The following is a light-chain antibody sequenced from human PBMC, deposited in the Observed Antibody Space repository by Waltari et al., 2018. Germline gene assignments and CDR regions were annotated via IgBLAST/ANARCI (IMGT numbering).Light chain of an antibody. CDR1: RALIVRPYN. CDR2: YNSASDK. CDR3: MIWYSAAWV. Sequence: AVVPHPSSFNASPGALARHTSTLPRALIVRPYNIYWFQQQPGSPPRYLLRYNSASDKQQGFGVPSRFSGSKDVAANSGILLISGLQSEDEADYYCMIWYSAAWVFGGGTKLNVL. V-gene: IGLV5-45*03. J-gene: IGLJ3*02.